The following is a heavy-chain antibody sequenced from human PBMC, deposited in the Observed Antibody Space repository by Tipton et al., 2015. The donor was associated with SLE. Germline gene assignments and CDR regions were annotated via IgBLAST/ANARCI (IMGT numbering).Heavy chain of an antibody. Sequence: TLSLTCAVYGGSFSGYYWSWIRQPPGKGLEWTGEINHGGSTNYSPSLKSRVTISVDTSKNQFSLKLSSVTAADTAVYYCARAPPPRNFDLWGRGTLVTVSS. J-gene: IGHJ2*01. CDR1: GGSFSGYY. CDR3: ARAPPPRNFDL. V-gene: IGHV4-34*01. CDR2: INHGGST.